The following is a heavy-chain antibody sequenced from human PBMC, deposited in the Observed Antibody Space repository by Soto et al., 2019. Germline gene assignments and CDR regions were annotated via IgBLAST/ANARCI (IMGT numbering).Heavy chain of an antibody. V-gene: IGHV2-5*02. D-gene: IGHD6-13*01. CDR2: TYCDDDN. CDR1: GFSLSTSGVG. Sequence: QITLKESGPTLVKPTQPLTLTCTFSGFSLSTSGVGVGWIRQPPGKALEWLALTYCDDDNRYSPSLKSRITNTKGASKTQVVLTMTNMDPVDTATYYCAHHSSSWPFDYWGQGTLVTVSS. CDR3: AHHSSSWPFDY. J-gene: IGHJ4*02.